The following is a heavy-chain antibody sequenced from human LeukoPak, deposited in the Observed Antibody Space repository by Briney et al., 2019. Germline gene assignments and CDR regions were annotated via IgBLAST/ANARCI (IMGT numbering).Heavy chain of an antibody. CDR3: ARAPTSHCSGGSCYLGWFDP. CDR1: GFTFSSYG. CDR2: IWYDGSNK. Sequence: PGGSLRLSCAASGFTFSSYGMHWVRQAPGKGLEWVAVIWYDGSNKYYADSVKGRFTISRDNSKNTLYLQMNSLRAEDTAVYYCARAPTSHCSGGSCYLGWFDPWGQGTLVTVSS. J-gene: IGHJ5*02. V-gene: IGHV3-33*01. D-gene: IGHD2-15*01.